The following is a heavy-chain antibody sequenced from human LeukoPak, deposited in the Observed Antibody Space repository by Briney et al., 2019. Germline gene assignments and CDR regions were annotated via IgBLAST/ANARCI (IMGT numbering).Heavy chain of an antibody. CDR2: INHSGST. J-gene: IGHJ4*02. CDR1: GGSFSGYY. CDR3: ARGRPYYDFWSSYPRLLLGLNY. V-gene: IGHV4-34*01. D-gene: IGHD3-3*01. Sequence: SETLSLTCAVYGGSFSGYYWSWIRQPPGKGLEWIGEINHSGSTNYNPSLKSRVTISVDTSKNQFSLKLSSVTAADTAVYYCARGRPYYDFWSSYPRLLLGLNYWGQGTLVTVSS.